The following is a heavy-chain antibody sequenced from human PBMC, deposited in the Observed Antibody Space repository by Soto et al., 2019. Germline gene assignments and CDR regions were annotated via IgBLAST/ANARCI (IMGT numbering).Heavy chain of an antibody. CDR2: FDPEDGR. CDR3: TTDRGLTASLDAFDV. CDR1: GYILSELS. J-gene: IGHJ3*01. V-gene: IGHV1-24*01. Sequence: QVRLAQSGAEVKKPGASVKVSCKVSGYILSELSIHWVRQAPGKGLEWMGGFDPEDGRLYAQKFQGKITMTEDTSTDTAYIELSSLGSEDTAVYYCTTDRGLTASLDAFDVWGLGTMVIVSA. D-gene: IGHD2-21*02.